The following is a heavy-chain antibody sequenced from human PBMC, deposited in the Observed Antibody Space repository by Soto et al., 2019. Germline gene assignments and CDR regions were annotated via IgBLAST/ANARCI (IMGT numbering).Heavy chain of an antibody. Sequence: QVQLVQSGAEVKKPGASVKFSCKASGYTFTTYGIHWVRQAPGQGLEWVGWISAYNGNKNYAQKLQGRVTMTTDTYTNTAYTELTSLRSDDTAGYYCASDSTWTYWGQGTLVTVSS. D-gene: IGHD5-12*01. CDR1: GYTFTTYG. CDR2: ISAYNGNK. CDR3: ASDSTWTY. V-gene: IGHV1-18*01. J-gene: IGHJ4*02.